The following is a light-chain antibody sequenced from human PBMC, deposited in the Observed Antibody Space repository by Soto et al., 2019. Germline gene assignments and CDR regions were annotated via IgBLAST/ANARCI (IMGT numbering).Light chain of an antibody. V-gene: IGKV3-20*01. CDR1: QSVSSY. J-gene: IGKJ1*01. CDR2: GAS. Sequence: EIVLTQSPATLSLSPLERSTLSFSASQSVSSYLAWYQQKPGQAPRLLIYGASNRATGIPDRFSGSGSGTDFTLTISRLEPEDFAVYYCQQYGSSGTFGQGTKVDIK. CDR3: QQYGSSGT.